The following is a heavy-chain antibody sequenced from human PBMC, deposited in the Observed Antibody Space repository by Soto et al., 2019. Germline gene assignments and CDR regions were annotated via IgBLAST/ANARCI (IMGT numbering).Heavy chain of an antibody. J-gene: IGHJ4*02. D-gene: IGHD4-17*01. Sequence: QVQLVQSGAEVKRPGSSVKVSCKASGGRFSRHTVSWVRQAPGQGLEWVGGIIPIFDTTNYGNILRGRVTITADASTGTAYMELSSLRSDDTAVYYCTVTTGTSIAGPPGWGQGTLVTVSS. CDR2: IIPIFDTT. V-gene: IGHV1-69*01. CDR3: TVTTGTSIAGPPG. CDR1: GGRFSRHT.